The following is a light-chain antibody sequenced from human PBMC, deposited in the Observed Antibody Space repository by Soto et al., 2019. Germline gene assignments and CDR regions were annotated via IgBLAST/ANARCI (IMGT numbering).Light chain of an antibody. V-gene: IGLV1-51*02. CDR3: LAWDTSARAWV. CDR1: SCDMGNYA. Sequence: QSVLTQPPSVSAAPGQKVTISCSGSSCDMGNYAVSWYQQLQGTAPKLLMYENNNRPSAILHGFFGSTSGTSATLGITGLWPEDEADYYCLAWDTSARAWVFGGGTKLTVL. J-gene: IGLJ3*02. CDR2: ENN.